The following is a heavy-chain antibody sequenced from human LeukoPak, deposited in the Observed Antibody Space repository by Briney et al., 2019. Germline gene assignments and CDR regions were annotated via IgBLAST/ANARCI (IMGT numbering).Heavy chain of an antibody. CDR2: IYNSGST. D-gene: IGHD4-11*01. Sequence: SETLSLTCTVSGGSVSSGSYYWSWIRQPPGKGLEWIGYIYNSGSTNYNPSLKSRVTMSVDTSKNQFSLKLSSVTAADTAVYYCTRDYSTSYYYYGMDVWGQGTTVTVSS. CDR1: GGSVSSGSYY. CDR3: TRDYSTSYYYYGMDV. J-gene: IGHJ6*02. V-gene: IGHV4-61*01.